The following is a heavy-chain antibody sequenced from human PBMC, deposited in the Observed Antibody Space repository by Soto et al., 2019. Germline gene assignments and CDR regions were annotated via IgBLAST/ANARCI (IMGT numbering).Heavy chain of an antibody. CDR2: ISASGSRT. D-gene: IGHD4-17*01. CDR3: GKDPNGDYVGGFEF. Sequence: PGGSLRLSCAASGFTFNNYAMSWVRQAPGKGLEWASGISASGSRTFYADSVKGRFTVSRDFSKNTLSLQMDSLRAEDTAVYFCGKDPNGDYVGGFEFWGPGTMVTVSS. V-gene: IGHV3-23*01. CDR1: GFTFNNYA. J-gene: IGHJ3*01.